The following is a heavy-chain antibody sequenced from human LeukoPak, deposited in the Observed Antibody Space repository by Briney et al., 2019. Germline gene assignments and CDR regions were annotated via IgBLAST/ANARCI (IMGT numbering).Heavy chain of an antibody. Sequence: ASVKVSCKASGGTFSSYAISWVRQAPGQGLEWMGGIIPIFGTANYAQKFQGRVTITADESTSTAYMELSSLRSEDTAVYYCARVFHCCDSPNWFDPWGQGTLVTVSS. CDR3: ARVFHCCDSPNWFDP. CDR1: GGTFSSYA. CDR2: IIPIFGTA. D-gene: IGHD3-22*01. J-gene: IGHJ5*02. V-gene: IGHV1-69*13.